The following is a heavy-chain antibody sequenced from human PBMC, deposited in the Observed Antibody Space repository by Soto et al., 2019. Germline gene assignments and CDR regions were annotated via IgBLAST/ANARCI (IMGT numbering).Heavy chain of an antibody. V-gene: IGHV3-33*01. Sequence: GGSLRLSCAASGFTFSSYGMHWVRQAPGKGLEWVAVIWYDGSNKDYADSVKGRFTISRDNSKNTLNLQMNSLRAEDTAVYYCARGPNFFYDIFTVYSQFDYWGQGTLVTVSS. J-gene: IGHJ4*02. CDR1: GFTFSSYG. CDR3: ARGPNFFYDIFTVYSQFDY. CDR2: IWYDGSNK. D-gene: IGHD3-9*01.